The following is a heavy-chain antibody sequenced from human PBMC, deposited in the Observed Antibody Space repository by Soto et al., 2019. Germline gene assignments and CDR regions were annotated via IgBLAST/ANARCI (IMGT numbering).Heavy chain of an antibody. D-gene: IGHD3-9*01. CDR3: ARVTFDHFVHWFDP. J-gene: IGHJ5*02. Sequence: PSQTLSLTCAISGDSVSSKTAAWNWIRQSPSRGLEWLGRTYLRSKWYNDYAISVKSRITISPDTSKNQFSLLLNSVTPEDTAVNYCARVTFDHFVHWFDPWGQGTLVTVSS. CDR1: GDSVSSKTAA. CDR2: TYLRSKWYN. V-gene: IGHV6-1*01.